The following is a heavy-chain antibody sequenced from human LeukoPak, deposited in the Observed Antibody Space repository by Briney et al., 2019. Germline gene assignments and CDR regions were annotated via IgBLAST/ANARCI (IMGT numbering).Heavy chain of an antibody. CDR3: ARRNILTEGEAFDI. V-gene: IGHV4-39*07. Sequence: PSETLSLTCTVSGGSISSSSYYWGWIRQPPGKGLEWIGSIYYSGSTYCNPSLRSRVTISVDASKNQFSLKLNSVTAADTAVYYCARRNILTEGEAFDIWGQGTLVTVSS. J-gene: IGHJ3*02. CDR2: IYYSGST. D-gene: IGHD3-9*01. CDR1: GGSISSSSYY.